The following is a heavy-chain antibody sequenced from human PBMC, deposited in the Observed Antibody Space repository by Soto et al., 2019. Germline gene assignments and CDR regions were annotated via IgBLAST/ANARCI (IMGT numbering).Heavy chain of an antibody. J-gene: IGHJ4*02. Sequence: GGSLRISCAASGFTFSSYAIIWVLPPPVKWLEWVSTISGTGGSTYYPDCVKGRFTISRDNSKNTVYLQMNSLRAEDAAVYYCAKEMTSGYYLFDYWGQGTLVTVSS. CDR3: AKEMTSGYYLFDY. CDR2: ISGTGGST. V-gene: IGHV3-23*01. CDR1: GFTFSSYA. D-gene: IGHD3-22*01.